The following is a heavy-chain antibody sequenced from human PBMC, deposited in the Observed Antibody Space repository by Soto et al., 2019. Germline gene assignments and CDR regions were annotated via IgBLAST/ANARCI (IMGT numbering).Heavy chain of an antibody. CDR3: ARGNGIYRGSPDY. Sequence: QVQLVQSGAEVKKPGASVKVSCKASGYTFTSYDINWVRQATGQGLEWMGWMNPNSGNTDYAQNFQGRVTMTRSTSISTAYMELTSLRSDDTAVYYCARGNGIYRGSPDYLGQGTLVTVSS. D-gene: IGHD5-12*01. CDR1: GYTFTSYD. J-gene: IGHJ4*02. CDR2: MNPNSGNT. V-gene: IGHV1-8*01.